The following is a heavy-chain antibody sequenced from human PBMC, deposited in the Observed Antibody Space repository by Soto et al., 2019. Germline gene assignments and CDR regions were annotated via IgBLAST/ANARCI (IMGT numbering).Heavy chain of an antibody. J-gene: IGHJ4*02. CDR3: AKDGRDVPYYFDY. CDR2: ISYDGSNK. CDR1: GFTFSSYG. Sequence: GGSLRLSCAASGFTFSSYGMHWVRQAPGKGLEWVAVISYDGSNKYYADSVRGRFTISRDNSKNTLYLQINSLRPEDTAIYFCAKDGRDVPYYFDYWGQGALVTVSS. V-gene: IGHV3-30*18.